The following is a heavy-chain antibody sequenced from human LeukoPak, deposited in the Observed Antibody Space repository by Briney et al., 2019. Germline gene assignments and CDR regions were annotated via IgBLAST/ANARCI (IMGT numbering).Heavy chain of an antibody. CDR3: TTVDVTRSRGVATFDF. CDR1: GFTFRDAW. J-gene: IGHJ4*02. D-gene: IGHD3-10*01. CDR2: IKSNADGGTT. Sequence: PGGSLRLSCAASGFTFRDAWMSWVRQAPGKGLEWVGRIKSNADGGTTHYAAPVQGRFIISRADSENTLYLQLNSLKTDDTAVYYCTTVDVTRSRGVATFDFWGQGNMVTVSS. V-gene: IGHV3-15*06.